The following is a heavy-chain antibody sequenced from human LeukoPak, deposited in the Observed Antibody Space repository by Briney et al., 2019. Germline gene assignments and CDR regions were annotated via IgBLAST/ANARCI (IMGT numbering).Heavy chain of an antibody. CDR2: ISYDGSNK. CDR3: ARDKVATINVFEITAIIDY. V-gene: IGHV3-30-3*01. D-gene: IGHD5-12*01. J-gene: IGHJ4*02. Sequence: GGSLRLSCAASGFTFSSYAMHWVRQAPGKGLEWVAVISYDGSNKYYADSVKGRFTISRDNSKNTLYLQMNSLRAEDTAVYYCARDKVATINVFEITAIIDYWGQGTLVTVSS. CDR1: GFTFSSYA.